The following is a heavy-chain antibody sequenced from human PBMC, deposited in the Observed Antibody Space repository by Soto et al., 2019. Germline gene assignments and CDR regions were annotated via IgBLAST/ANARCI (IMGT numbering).Heavy chain of an antibody. CDR3: VPDAVVIAAKGS. CDR2: IRSKGNNYAT. V-gene: IGHV3-73*01. Sequence: PGGSLRLSCAASGFTFSGSAMHWVRQASGKGLEWVGRIRSKGNNYATAYAESVKGRFTISRDDSKNTAYLQMNSLKTEDTAVYYCVPDAVVIAAKGSWGQGTLVTVSS. CDR1: GFTFSGSA. J-gene: IGHJ5*02. D-gene: IGHD2-15*01.